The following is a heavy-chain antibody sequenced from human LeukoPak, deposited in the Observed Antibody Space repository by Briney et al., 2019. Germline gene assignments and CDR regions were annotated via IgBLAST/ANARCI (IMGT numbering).Heavy chain of an antibody. CDR3: ARAIAVAGTYYFDY. J-gene: IGHJ4*02. CDR1: GYSISSGYY. CDR2: IYHSGST. D-gene: IGHD6-19*01. Sequence: SETLSLTCTVSGYSISSGYYWGWIRQPPGKGLEWIGSIYHSGSTYYNPSLKSRVTISVDTSKNQFSLKLSSVTAADTAVYYCARAIAVAGTYYFDYWGQGTLVTVSS. V-gene: IGHV4-38-2*02.